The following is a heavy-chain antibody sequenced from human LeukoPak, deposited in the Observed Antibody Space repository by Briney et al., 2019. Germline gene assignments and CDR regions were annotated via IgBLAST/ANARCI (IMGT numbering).Heavy chain of an antibody. D-gene: IGHD3-22*01. CDR3: ATSLLRSTGYVNY. Sequence: PGGSLRLSCAASGFTFSSYAMHCVRQAPGKGLEWVAVISYDGSNKYYADSVKGRFTISRDNSKNTLYLQMNSLRAEDTAVYYCATSLLRSTGYVNYWGQGTLVTVSS. CDR1: GFTFSSYA. J-gene: IGHJ4*02. CDR2: ISYDGSNK. V-gene: IGHV3-30-3*01.